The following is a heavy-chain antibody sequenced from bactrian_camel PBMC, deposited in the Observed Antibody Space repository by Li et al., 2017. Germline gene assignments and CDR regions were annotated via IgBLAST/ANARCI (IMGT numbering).Heavy chain of an antibody. Sequence: VQLVESGGGLVQPGGSLRLSCVASGFSFGSYAMSWVRQAPGKGLEWVSGINGGGGSTYYADSVKGRFTISPDSAKNTAYLQMNSLKPEDTAMYYCAAVSFGTCTVRAGVDDFGSWGQGTQVTVS. CDR2: INGGGGST. CDR1: GFSFGSYA. J-gene: IGHJ6*01. CDR3: AAVSFGTCTVRAGVDDFGS. V-gene: IGHV3S40*01. D-gene: IGHD6*01.